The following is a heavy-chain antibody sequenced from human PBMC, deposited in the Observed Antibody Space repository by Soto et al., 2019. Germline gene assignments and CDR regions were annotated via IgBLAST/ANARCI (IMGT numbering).Heavy chain of an antibody. CDR3: ARVVGISPPPDAFDI. V-gene: IGHV3-7*01. Sequence: GGSLRLSCAASGFTFSSYWMSWVRQAPGKGLEWVANIKQDGSEKYYVDSVKGRFTISRDNAKNSLYLQMNSLRAEDTAVYYCARVVGISPPPDAFDIWGQGTMVTVSS. CDR2: IKQDGSEK. CDR1: GFTFSSYW. J-gene: IGHJ3*02. D-gene: IGHD7-27*01.